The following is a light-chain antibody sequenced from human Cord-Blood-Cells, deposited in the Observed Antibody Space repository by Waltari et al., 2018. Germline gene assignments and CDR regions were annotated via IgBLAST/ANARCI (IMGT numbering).Light chain of an antibody. CDR1: QSISSY. V-gene: IGKV1-39*01. CDR2: AAS. Sequence: DSQMTQSPSSLSASVGDRVTITCRASQSISSYLNWYQQKPGKAHKLLIYAASSLQSGVPSRFSGSGSGTDFTLTISSLQPEDFATYYCQQSYSTPRTFGQGTKVEIK. J-gene: IGKJ1*01. CDR3: QQSYSTPRT.